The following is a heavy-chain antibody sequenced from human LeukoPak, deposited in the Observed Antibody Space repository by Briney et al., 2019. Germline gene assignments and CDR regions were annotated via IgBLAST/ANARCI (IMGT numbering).Heavy chain of an antibody. CDR1: GGSFSGYY. CDR2: INHSGST. Sequence: SETLSLTCAVYGGSFSGYYWSWIRQPRGKGLEWIGEINHSGSTNYNPSLKSRVTISVDTSKNQFSLKLSSVTAADTAVYYCARGHYFDYWGQGTLVTVSS. CDR3: ARGHYFDY. V-gene: IGHV4-34*01. J-gene: IGHJ4*02.